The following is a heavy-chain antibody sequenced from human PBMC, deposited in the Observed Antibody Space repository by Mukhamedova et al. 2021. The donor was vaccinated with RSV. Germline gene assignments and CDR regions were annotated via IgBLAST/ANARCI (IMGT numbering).Heavy chain of an antibody. CDR3: ASSRADNWFDP. Sequence: GWMGIIYPGDSDTRYSPSFQGQVTISADKSISTAYLQWSSLKASDTAMYYCASSRADNWFDPWGQGNLVTVSS. CDR2: IYPGDSDT. J-gene: IGHJ5*02. D-gene: IGHD3-10*01. V-gene: IGHV5-51*01.